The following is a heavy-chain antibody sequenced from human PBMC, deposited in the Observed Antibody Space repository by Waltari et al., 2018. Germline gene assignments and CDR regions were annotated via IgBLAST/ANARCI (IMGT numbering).Heavy chain of an antibody. CDR3: ARGVGRFLEWFGSWFDP. Sequence: QVQLQQWGAGLLKPSETLSLTCAVYGGSFSGYYWSWIRQPPGKGLEWIGEINHGGSTNYNPSLKSRVTISVDTSKNQFSLKLSSVTAADTAVYYCARGVGRFLEWFGSWFDPWGQGTLVTVSS. V-gene: IGHV4-34*01. CDR2: INHGGST. D-gene: IGHD3-3*01. J-gene: IGHJ5*02. CDR1: GGSFSGYY.